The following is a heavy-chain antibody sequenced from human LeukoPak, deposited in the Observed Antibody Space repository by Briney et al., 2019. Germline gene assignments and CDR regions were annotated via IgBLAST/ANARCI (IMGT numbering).Heavy chain of an antibody. Sequence: PSETLSLTCTVSGGSVSSNYWSWIRQPPGKGLEWIGSIYYSGSTYYNPSLKSRVTISVDTSKNQFSLKLNSVTAADTAMYYCARTLRWVVTATGQFQNWFDPWGQGTLVTVSS. CDR2: IYYSGST. D-gene: IGHD2-15*01. CDR3: ARTLRWVVTATGQFQNWFDP. CDR1: GGSVSSNY. V-gene: IGHV4-59*04. J-gene: IGHJ5*02.